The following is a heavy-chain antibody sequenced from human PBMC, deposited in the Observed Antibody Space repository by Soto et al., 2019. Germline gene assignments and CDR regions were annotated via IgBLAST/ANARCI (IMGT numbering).Heavy chain of an antibody. CDR3: ARDMGXCSSTNCYTRHYYSMDV. V-gene: IGHV3-33*01. CDR2: IWYDGSKK. D-gene: IGHD2-2*02. J-gene: IGHJ6*02. CDR1: GFTFSSYA. Sequence: GGSLRLSCAASGFTFSSYAMHWVRQAPGKGLEWVAVIWYDGSKKYYADSVKGRFTISRDNSKNTLYLQMNSLRAEDTAVYYCARDMGXCSSTNCYTRHYYSMDVWGQGTTVTVSS.